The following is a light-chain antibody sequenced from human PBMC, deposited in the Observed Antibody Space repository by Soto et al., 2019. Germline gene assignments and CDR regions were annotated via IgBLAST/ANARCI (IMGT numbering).Light chain of an antibody. V-gene: IGKV1-5*01. CDR2: AAS. CDR3: QQYNHYWT. Sequence: DIQMTQSPSTLSASLGDRVTITCRASRSISSWLAWHQQKPGKAPKLLIYAASTLQSGVPSRFSGSGSGTEFSLTISSLQPDDFATYYCQQYNHYWTFGQGTKVDI. J-gene: IGKJ1*01. CDR1: RSISSW.